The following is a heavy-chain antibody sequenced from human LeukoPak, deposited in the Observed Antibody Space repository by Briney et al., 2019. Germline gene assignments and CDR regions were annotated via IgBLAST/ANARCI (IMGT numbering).Heavy chain of an antibody. CDR3: ARGLRPGLVRGRGYVYGMDV. D-gene: IGHD6-6*01. V-gene: IGHV4-31*03. CDR1: GGSISSGGYY. J-gene: IGHJ6*02. CDR2: IYYSGST. Sequence: PSQTLSLTCTVSGGSISSGGYYWSWIRQHPGKGLEWIGYIYYSGSTYYNPSLKSRVTISVDTSKNQFSLKLSSVTAADTAVYYCARGLRPGLVRGRGYVYGMDVWGQGTTVTVSS.